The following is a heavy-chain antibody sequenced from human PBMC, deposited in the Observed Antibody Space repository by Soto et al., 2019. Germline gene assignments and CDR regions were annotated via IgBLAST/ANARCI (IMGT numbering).Heavy chain of an antibody. CDR3: ARYSGSYWHYLDF. CDR2: IYPGDSDT. D-gene: IGHD1-26*01. J-gene: IGHJ4*02. Sequence: GESLKISCKGSGYSFASHWVAWVRQMPEKGLEWIGTIYPGDSDTKYSPAFRGQVTISADTSVSTAYLQWRSLEATDSAIYYCARYSGSYWHYLDFWGQGTMVTVSS. CDR1: GYSFASHW. V-gene: IGHV5-51*01.